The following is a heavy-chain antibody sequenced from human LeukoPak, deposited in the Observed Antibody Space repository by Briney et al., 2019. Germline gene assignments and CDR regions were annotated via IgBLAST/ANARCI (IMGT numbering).Heavy chain of an antibody. V-gene: IGHV4-38-2*02. CDR3: ARHVSPEQWLEYNWFDP. J-gene: IGHJ5*02. CDR1: GYSISSGYY. CDR2: IYHSGST. D-gene: IGHD6-19*01. Sequence: KASETLSLTCTVSGYSISSGYYWGWIRQPPGKGLEWIGSIYHSGSTYYNPSLKSRVTISVDTSKNQFSLKLSSVTAADTAVYYCARHVSPEQWLEYNWFDPWGQGTLVTVSS.